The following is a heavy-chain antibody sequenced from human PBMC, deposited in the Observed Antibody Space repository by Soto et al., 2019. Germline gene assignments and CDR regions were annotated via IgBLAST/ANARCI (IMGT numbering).Heavy chain of an antibody. J-gene: IGHJ6*02. CDR1: GGSLSNFG. D-gene: IGHD3-22*01. Sequence: QVQLVQSGAEVKKPGSSVKVSCTASGGSLSNFGISWVRQAPGQGLEWMGAIIPVFGTPNYAQKFQDRVTINADESTTTVCMEVRSLTSEDTAVYYCARGDATKIVVTTYDAMDVWGQGTTVTVSS. V-gene: IGHV1-69*12. CDR2: IIPVFGTP. CDR3: ARGDATKIVVTTYDAMDV.